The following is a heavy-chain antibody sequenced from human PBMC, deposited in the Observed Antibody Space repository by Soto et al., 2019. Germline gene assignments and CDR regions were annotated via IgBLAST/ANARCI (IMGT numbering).Heavy chain of an antibody. CDR1: GGTFSSYA. Sequence: ASVKVSCKASGGTFSSYAISWVRQAPGQGPEWMGGIIPIFGTANYAQKFQGRVTITADESTSTAYMELSSLRSDDTAVYYCASTDPYSSSSPEYGYWGQGTLVTVSS. V-gene: IGHV1-69*13. CDR2: IIPIFGTA. CDR3: ASTDPYSSSSPEYGY. J-gene: IGHJ4*02. D-gene: IGHD6-6*01.